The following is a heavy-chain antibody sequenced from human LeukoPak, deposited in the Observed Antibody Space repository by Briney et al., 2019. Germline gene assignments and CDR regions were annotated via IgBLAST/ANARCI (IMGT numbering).Heavy chain of an antibody. CDR3: AGTIVGKWAIDY. Sequence: GGSLRLSCAASGFTVSRNYMTWVRQAPGKGLEWVSVIYSGGSTYYADSVKGRFTISRDNSKNALYLQMNSLRAEDTAVYYCAGTIVGKWAIDYWGQGTLVTVSS. J-gene: IGHJ4*02. CDR2: IYSGGST. V-gene: IGHV3-53*01. D-gene: IGHD3-22*01. CDR1: GFTVSRNY.